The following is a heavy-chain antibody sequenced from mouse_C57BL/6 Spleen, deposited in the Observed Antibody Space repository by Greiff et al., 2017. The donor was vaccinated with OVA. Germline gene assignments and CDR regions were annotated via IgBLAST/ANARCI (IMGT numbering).Heavy chain of an antibody. Sequence: EVQLQESGPGLVKPSQSLSLTCSVTGYSITSGYYWNWIRQFPGNKLEWMCYISYDGSNNYNPSLKNRISITRDTSKNQFFLKLNSVTTEDTATYYCARDDYGNNDYWGQGTTLTVSS. CDR2: ISYDGSN. V-gene: IGHV3-6*01. CDR3: ARDDYGNNDY. CDR1: GYSITSGYY. D-gene: IGHD2-1*01. J-gene: IGHJ2*01.